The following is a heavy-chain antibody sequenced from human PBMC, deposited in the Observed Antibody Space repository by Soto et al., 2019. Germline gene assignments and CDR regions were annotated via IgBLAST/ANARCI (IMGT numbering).Heavy chain of an antibody. Sequence: GGSLRLSCAASGFTFSSYAMSWVRQAPGKGLEWVSAISGSGGSTYYADSVKGRFTISRDNSKNTLYLQMNSLRAEDTAVYYCAKENYLPGYGSGSSPLGGMDVWGQGTTVTVSS. J-gene: IGHJ6*02. CDR3: AKENYLPGYGSGSSPLGGMDV. CDR2: ISGSGGST. CDR1: GFTFSSYA. D-gene: IGHD3-10*01. V-gene: IGHV3-23*01.